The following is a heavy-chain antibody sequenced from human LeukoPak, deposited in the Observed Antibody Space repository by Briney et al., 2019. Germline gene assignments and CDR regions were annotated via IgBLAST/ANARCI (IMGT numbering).Heavy chain of an antibody. CDR2: ISGSGGST. CDR1: GFTFSSYA. J-gene: IGHJ4*02. V-gene: IGHV3-23*01. Sequence: GGSLRLSCAASGFTFSSYAMSWVRQAPGKGLEWVSAISGSGGSTYYADSVKGRFTISRDDSQNSLFLQMNSLKTEDTAVYYCSRRGSFQGLDYWGQGTLVSVSS. D-gene: IGHD2-15*01. CDR3: SRRGSFQGLDY.